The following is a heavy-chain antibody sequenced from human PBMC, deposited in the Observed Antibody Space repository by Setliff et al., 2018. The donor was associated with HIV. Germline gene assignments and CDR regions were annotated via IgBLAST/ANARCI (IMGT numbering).Heavy chain of an antibody. Sequence: GASVKVSCKASGHTFTNVDIHWLRRATGQGLEWMGWMNPNTGVSGYALKFQARVTMTRDTSVSTVYMELTSLTSDDTGVYYCASGKGVGGVVITGGLDVWGKGTTVTVSS. D-gene: IGHD3-10*01. CDR1: GHTFTNVD. V-gene: IGHV1-8*01. CDR3: ASGKGVGGVVITGGLDV. CDR2: MNPNTGVS. J-gene: IGHJ6*04.